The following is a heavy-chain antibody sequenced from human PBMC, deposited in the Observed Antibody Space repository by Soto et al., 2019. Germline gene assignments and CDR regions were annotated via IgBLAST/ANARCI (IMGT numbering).Heavy chain of an antibody. J-gene: IGHJ4*02. CDR3: ARVRSGGSGYFDY. CDR2: ISDTSSHI. Sequence: EVQLVESGGGLVKPGGSLRLSCAASGFTFSIYTMTWVRQAPGKGLEWVSSISDTSSHIYYSDSVKGRFTVSRDNAKNSLYLQVNSLRAEDTAVYYCARVRSGGSGYFDYWGQGTLVTVS. D-gene: IGHD2-15*01. CDR1: GFTFSIYT. V-gene: IGHV3-21*01.